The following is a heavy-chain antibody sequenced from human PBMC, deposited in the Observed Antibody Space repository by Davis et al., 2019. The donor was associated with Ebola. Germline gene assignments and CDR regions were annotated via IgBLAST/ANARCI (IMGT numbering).Heavy chain of an antibody. Sequence: PGGSLRLSSAASGFAFRTYWMSWVRQPPGKGPEWVANIKEDGGEIYYVDSVRGRFTISRDNAKNSLALQMHGLRAEDTAVYYCARWATRIGVIQTWSDGLDVWGQGTTVIVSS. D-gene: IGHD3-22*01. CDR1: GFAFRTYW. CDR2: IKEDGGEI. J-gene: IGHJ6*02. CDR3: ARWATRIGVIQTWSDGLDV. V-gene: IGHV3-7*01.